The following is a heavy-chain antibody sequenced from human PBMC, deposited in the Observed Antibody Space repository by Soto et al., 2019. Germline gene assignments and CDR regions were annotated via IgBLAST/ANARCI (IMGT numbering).Heavy chain of an antibody. D-gene: IGHD3-22*01. J-gene: IGHJ4*02. CDR3: ARDSKDDSSAYYAGFDY. CDR2: IYYDGSNK. V-gene: IGHV3-33*01. Sequence: QVQLVESGGGVVQPGRSLRLSCAVSGFTFSSYGMNWVRQAPGKGLEWVAAIYYDGSNKYYADSVRGRFTISRDNFKNTLYLHMNSLRAEDTAVYYCARDSKDDSSAYYAGFDYWGQGTLVTVSS. CDR1: GFTFSSYG.